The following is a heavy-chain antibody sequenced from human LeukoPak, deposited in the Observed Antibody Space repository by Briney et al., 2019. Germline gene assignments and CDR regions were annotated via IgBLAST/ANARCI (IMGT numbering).Heavy chain of an antibody. CDR2: IWYDGSNK. Sequence: GGSLILSCAASGFTFSSYGMHWVRQAPGKGLEWVAVIWYDGSNKYYAGSVKGRFTISRDNSKKTLYLQMNSLRAEDTAVYYCARDRSYGYGGEYFDYWGQGTLVTVSS. CDR3: ARDRSYGYGGEYFDY. V-gene: IGHV3-33*01. CDR1: GFTFSSYG. D-gene: IGHD5-18*01. J-gene: IGHJ4*02.